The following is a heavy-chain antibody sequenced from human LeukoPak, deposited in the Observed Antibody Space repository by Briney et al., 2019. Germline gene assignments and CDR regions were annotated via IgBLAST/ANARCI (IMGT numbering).Heavy chain of an antibody. CDR1: GYTFTSYG. V-gene: IGHV1-18*01. Sequence: ASVKVSCKASGYTFTSYGISWVRQAPGQGLEWMGWISVYNSNTDYAQKIQGRVTMTTDTSTNTAYMELRSLRSDDTAVYYCARDGGSYQYPDYWGQGTLVTVSS. CDR3: ARDGGSYQYPDY. CDR2: ISVYNSNT. J-gene: IGHJ4*02. D-gene: IGHD1-26*01.